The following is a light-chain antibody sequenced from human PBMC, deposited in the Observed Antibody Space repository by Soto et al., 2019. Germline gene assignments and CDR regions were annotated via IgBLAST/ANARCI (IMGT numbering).Light chain of an antibody. CDR2: AAS. Sequence: DIQMTQSPCSLSASVGDRVTITCRASQSISSYLNWYQQKPGKAPKLLIYAASSLQSGVPSRFSGSGSGTDFTLTISSLQPEDFATYYCQQSYSTPSITFGQGTRLVIK. CDR1: QSISSY. J-gene: IGKJ5*01. CDR3: QQSYSTPSIT. V-gene: IGKV1-39*01.